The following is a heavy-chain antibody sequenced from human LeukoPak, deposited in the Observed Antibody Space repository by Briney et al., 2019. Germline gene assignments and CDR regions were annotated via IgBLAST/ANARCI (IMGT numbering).Heavy chain of an antibody. V-gene: IGHV3-74*01. Sequence: PGGSLRLSCAASGFTFNIYWMHWVRQAPGKGLVWVSLIKSDGSSTNYADSVKGRFTISRDNAKNTLYLQMDSLRAEDTATYYCARDKGYSSDTWGQGNLVTVSS. J-gene: IGHJ5*02. D-gene: IGHD5-18*01. CDR2: IKSDGSST. CDR1: GFTFNIYW. CDR3: ARDKGYSSDT.